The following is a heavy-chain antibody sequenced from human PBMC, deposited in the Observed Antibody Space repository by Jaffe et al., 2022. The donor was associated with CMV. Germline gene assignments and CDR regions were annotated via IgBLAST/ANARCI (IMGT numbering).Heavy chain of an antibody. CDR1: GFTFSSYG. D-gene: IGHD5-18*01. V-gene: IGHV3-30*18. CDR2: ISYDGSNK. CDR3: AKDHETDTAMVTVGYYYYGMDV. Sequence: QVQLVESGGGVVQPGRSLRLSCAASGFTFSSYGMHWVRQAPGKGLEWVAVISYDGSNKYYADSVKGRFTISRDNSKNTLYLQMNSLRAEDTAVYYCAKDHETDTAMVTVGYYYYGMDVWGQGTTVTVSS. J-gene: IGHJ6*02.